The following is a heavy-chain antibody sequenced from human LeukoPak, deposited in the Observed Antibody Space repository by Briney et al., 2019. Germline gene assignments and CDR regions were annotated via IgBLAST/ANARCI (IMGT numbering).Heavy chain of an antibody. D-gene: IGHD3-9*01. CDR1: GFTFSSYW. Sequence: GGSLRLSCAASGFTFSSYWMSWVRQAPGKGLEWVGRIKSKTDGGTTDYAALVKGRFTISRDDSKNTLYLQMNSLKTEDTAVYYCTTGAFDILTGYYLHEKPNWFDPWGQGTLVTVSS. J-gene: IGHJ5*02. CDR2: IKSKTDGGTT. V-gene: IGHV3-15*01. CDR3: TTGAFDILTGYYLHEKPNWFDP.